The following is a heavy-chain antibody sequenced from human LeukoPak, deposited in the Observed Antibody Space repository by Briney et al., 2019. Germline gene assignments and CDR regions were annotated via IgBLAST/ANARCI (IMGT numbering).Heavy chain of an antibody. CDR3: AREWNYDSSGTFDY. CDR1: GFTFSSYW. Sequence: GGSLRLSCAASGFTFSSYWMHWVRQAPGKGLEWVSSISSSSSYIYYADSVKGRFTISRDNAKNSLYLQMNSLRAEDTAVYYCAREWNYDSSGTFDYWGQGTLVTVSS. D-gene: IGHD3-22*01. CDR2: ISSSSSYI. J-gene: IGHJ4*02. V-gene: IGHV3-21*01.